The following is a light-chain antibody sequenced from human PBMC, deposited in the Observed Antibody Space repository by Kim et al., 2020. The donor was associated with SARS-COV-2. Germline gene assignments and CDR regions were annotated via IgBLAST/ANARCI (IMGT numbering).Light chain of an antibody. Sequence: NTVTISCTGSSGSIATNDVQWYQQRPGGAPTTVIYEDNRRPAGVPDRFSGSIDRSSNSASLTISGLKTEDEAEYYCQSYDSSNFGVFGGGTQLTVL. CDR3: QSYDSSNFGV. V-gene: IGLV6-57*02. J-gene: IGLJ7*01. CDR2: EDN. CDR1: SGSIATND.